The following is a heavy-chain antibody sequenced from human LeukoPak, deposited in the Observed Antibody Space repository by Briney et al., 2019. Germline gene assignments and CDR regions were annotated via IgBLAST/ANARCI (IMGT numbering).Heavy chain of an antibody. CDR3: ARVVGYCSSTSCYYYYHYYMDV. D-gene: IGHD2-2*01. CDR1: GFTVSSNY. V-gene: IGHV3-66*02. J-gene: IGHJ6*03. CDR2: IYSGGST. Sequence: GGSLRLSCAASGFTVSSNYMSWVRQAPGKGLEWVSVIYSGGSTYYADSVKGRFTISRDNSKNTLYLQMNSLRAEDTAVYYCARVVGYCSSTSCYYYYHYYMDVWGKGTTVTVSS.